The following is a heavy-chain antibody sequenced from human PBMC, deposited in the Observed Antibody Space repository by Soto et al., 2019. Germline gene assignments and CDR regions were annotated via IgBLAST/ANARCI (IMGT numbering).Heavy chain of an antibody. CDR2: IYHRAST. J-gene: IGHJ5*02. V-gene: IGHV4-30-2*01. Sequence: QLQLQESGSGLVKPSQTLSLTSAVSGVSISSGGYSWSWIGQPAGKGLEWIGYIYHRASTSYNPSLKSRVTISVDRSKNQFSLKLSSVTAADTAVYYCARGPSPWGQGTLVTVSS. CDR1: GVSISSGGYS. CDR3: ARGPSP.